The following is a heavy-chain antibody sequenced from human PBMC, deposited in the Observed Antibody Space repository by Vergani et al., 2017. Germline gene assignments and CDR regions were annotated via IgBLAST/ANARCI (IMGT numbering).Heavy chain of an antibody. J-gene: IGHJ4*02. V-gene: IGHV4-39*07. CDR2: IYYSGST. Sequence: QLQLQESGPGLVKPSATLSLTCSVSGASIRSSNYYWGWIRQPPGKGLEWIASIYYSGSTYYNPSLKSRVTISVDTSKNQFSLKLSSVTAADTAVYYCARDSYCSGGSCYPIYWGQGTLVTVSS. D-gene: IGHD2-15*01. CDR1: GASIRSSNYY. CDR3: ARDSYCSGGSCYPIY.